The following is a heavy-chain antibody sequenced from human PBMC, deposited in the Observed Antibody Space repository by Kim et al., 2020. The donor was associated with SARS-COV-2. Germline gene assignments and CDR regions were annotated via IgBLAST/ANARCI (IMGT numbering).Heavy chain of an antibody. D-gene: IGHD6-19*01. CDR3: AKDRAPYSSGWYELLD. J-gene: IGHJ4*02. V-gene: IGHV3-23*01. Sequence: SVKGRFTISRDNSKNTLYLQMNSLRAEDTAVYYCAKDRAPYSSGWYELLDWGQGTLVTVSS.